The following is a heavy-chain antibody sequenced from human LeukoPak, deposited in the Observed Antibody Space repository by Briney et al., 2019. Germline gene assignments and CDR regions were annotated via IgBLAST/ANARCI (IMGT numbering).Heavy chain of an antibody. J-gene: IGHJ4*02. CDR3: AKMGTYCGGDCFGFYFDY. Sequence: PGGSLRLSCAASGFTFSSYAMSWVRQAPGKGLEWVSAISGSGGSTYYADSVKGRFTISRDNSKNTLYLQMNSLRAEDTAVYYCAKMGTYCGGDCFGFYFDYWGQGTLVTVSS. V-gene: IGHV3-23*01. CDR1: GFTFSSYA. CDR2: ISGSGGST. D-gene: IGHD2-21*02.